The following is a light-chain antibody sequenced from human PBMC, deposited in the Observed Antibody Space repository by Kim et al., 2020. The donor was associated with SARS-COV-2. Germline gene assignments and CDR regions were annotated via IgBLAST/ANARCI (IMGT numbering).Light chain of an antibody. V-gene: IGLV2-14*03. CDR1: SSDVGGYNY. CDR3: SSYTSSSTGV. CDR2: DVS. Sequence: QSLTISCTGTSSDVGGYNYVSWYQQHPGKAPKLMIYDVSNRPSGVSNRFSGSKSGNTASLTISGLQAEDEADYYCSSYTSSSTGVFGGGTQLTVL. J-gene: IGLJ3*02.